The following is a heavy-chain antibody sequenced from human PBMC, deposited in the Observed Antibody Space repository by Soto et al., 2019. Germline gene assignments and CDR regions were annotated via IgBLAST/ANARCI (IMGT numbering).Heavy chain of an antibody. D-gene: IGHD3-22*01. J-gene: IGHJ4*02. CDR1: GGSISSGGYS. CDR2: IYHSGST. V-gene: IGHV4-30-2*02. Sequence: PSETLSLTCAVSGGSISSGGYSWSWIRQPPGKGLEWIGYIYHSGSTYYNPSLKSRVTISVDRSKNQFSLKLSSVTAADTAVYYCASLLSDDSSRYVCFDYSGQGTLVTVSS. CDR3: ASLLSDDSSRYVCFDY.